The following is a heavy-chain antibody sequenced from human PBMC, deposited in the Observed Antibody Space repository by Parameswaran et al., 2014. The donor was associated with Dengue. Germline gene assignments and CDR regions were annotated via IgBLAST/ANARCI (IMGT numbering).Heavy chain of an antibody. Sequence: WIHQPPGKGPVWASRINSDGSATTYADSVKGRFTVSRDNAKNTLYLQMNSLRAEDTAVYYCARPIPRSGYYWDNAFDIWGQGTMVTVSS. CDR3: ARPIPRSGYYWDNAFDI. CDR2: INSDGSAT. D-gene: IGHD3-22*01. J-gene: IGHJ3*02. V-gene: IGHV3-74*01.